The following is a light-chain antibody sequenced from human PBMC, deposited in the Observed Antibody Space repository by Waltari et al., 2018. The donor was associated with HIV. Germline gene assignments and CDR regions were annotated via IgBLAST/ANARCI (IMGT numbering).Light chain of an antibody. CDR1: RSDVGGYTS. J-gene: IGLJ1*01. CDR2: EVS. CDR3: SSYTSSSTSHV. Sequence: QSALTQPASVSVSPGQSLTISCTRPRSDVGGYTSVSWYQQHPGKAPKLMIYEVSNRPSGVSNRFSGSKSGNMASLTISGLQAEDEADYYCSSYTSSSTSHVFGTGTKVTVL. V-gene: IGLV2-14*01.